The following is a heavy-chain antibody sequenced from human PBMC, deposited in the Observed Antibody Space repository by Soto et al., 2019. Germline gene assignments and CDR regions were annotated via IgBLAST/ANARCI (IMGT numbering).Heavy chain of an antibody. CDR3: ARGGGDYAADY. D-gene: IGHD4-17*01. CDR1: GFTASNSY. J-gene: IGHJ4*02. Sequence: EVQMVESGGGLVQPGGSLRLSCAASGFTASNSYMSWVRQAPGKGLEWVSVIYSGGGTYYADSVKGRFTISRDNSKNTLYLQMNSLRAEDTAVYYCARGGGDYAADYWGQGTLVTVSS. CDR2: IYSGGGT. V-gene: IGHV3-66*01.